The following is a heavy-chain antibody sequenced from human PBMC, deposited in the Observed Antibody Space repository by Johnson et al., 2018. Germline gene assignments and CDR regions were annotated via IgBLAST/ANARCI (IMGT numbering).Heavy chain of an antibody. CDR2: ISGSGSST. J-gene: IGHJ1*01. CDR3: AKDALNPSYFWSGTEYVQH. Sequence: VQLQESGGGLVQPGGSLRLSCAASGFTFTDYAMSWVRQAPGRGLEWISAISGSGSSTYYPDSVRGRFTISRDNSKNTLFLQVNSLRAEDTAVYYCAKDALNPSYFWSGTEYVQHWGQGTLVTVSS. V-gene: IGHV3-23*01. CDR1: GFTFTDYA. D-gene: IGHD3-3*01.